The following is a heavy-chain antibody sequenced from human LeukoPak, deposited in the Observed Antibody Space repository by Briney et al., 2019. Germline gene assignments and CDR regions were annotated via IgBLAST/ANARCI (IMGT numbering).Heavy chain of an antibody. D-gene: IGHD1-1*01. CDR3: AREMPPLWNWNDGLSGMDV. CDR2: ISSSSSYI. J-gene: IGHJ6*02. Sequence: GGSLRLSCAASGFTFSSYSMNWVRQAPGKGLEWVSSISSSSSYIYYADSVKGRFTISRDNAKNSLYLQMNSLRAEDTAVYYCAREMPPLWNWNDGLSGMDVWGQGATVTVSS. V-gene: IGHV3-21*01. CDR1: GFTFSSYS.